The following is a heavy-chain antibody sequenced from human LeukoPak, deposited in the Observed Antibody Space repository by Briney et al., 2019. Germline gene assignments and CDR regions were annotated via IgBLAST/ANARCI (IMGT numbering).Heavy chain of an antibody. V-gene: IGHV1-69*13. CDR1: GGTFSSYA. CDR2: IIPIFGTA. D-gene: IGHD1-26*01. CDR3: ARQRSLNYYYYYGMDV. Sequence: ASVKVSCKASGGTFSSYAISWVRQAPGQGLEWMGGIIPIFGTANYAQKFQGRVTITADESTSTAYVELSSLRSEDTAVYYCARQRSLNYYYYYGMDVWGQGTTVTVSS. J-gene: IGHJ6*02.